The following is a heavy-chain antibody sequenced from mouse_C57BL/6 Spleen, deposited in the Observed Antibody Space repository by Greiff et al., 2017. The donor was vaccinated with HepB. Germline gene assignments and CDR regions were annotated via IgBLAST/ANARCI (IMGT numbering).Heavy chain of an antibody. V-gene: IGHV1-55*01. CDR1: GYTFTSYW. J-gene: IGHJ2*01. CDR3: ARREDDYDYFDY. Sequence: QVQLQQSGAELVKPGASVKMSCKASGYTFTSYWITWVKQRPGQGLEWIGDIYPGSGSTNYNEKFKSKATLTVDTSSSTAYMQLSSLTSEDSAVYYCARREDDYDYFDYWGQGTTLTVSS. D-gene: IGHD2-4*01. CDR2: IYPGSGST.